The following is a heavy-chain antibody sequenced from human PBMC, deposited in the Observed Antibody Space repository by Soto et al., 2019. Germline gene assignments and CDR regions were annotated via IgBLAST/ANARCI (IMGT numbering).Heavy chain of an antibody. V-gene: IGHV4-39*07. CDR1: GGSISSSSYY. J-gene: IGHJ4*02. CDR3: AREHWGSGSYSFGY. CDR2: IYYSGST. D-gene: IGHD1-26*01. Sequence: SETLSLTCTVSGGSISSSSYYWGWIRQPPGKGLEWIGSIYYSGSTYYNPSLKSRVTISVDTSKNQFSLKLSSVTAADTAVYYCAREHWGSGSYSFGYWGQGTLVTVSS.